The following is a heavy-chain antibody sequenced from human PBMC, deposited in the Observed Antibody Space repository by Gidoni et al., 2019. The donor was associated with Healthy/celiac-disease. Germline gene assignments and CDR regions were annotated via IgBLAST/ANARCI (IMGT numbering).Heavy chain of an antibody. J-gene: IGHJ6*02. V-gene: IGHV3-15*01. CDR3: SRVGYYDSSGYYYGWDYYYGMDV. CDR2: IKSKTDGGTT. D-gene: IGHD3-22*01. Sequence: EVQLVESGGGLVKPGGSLRLSCAASGFTFSNAWMSWVRQAPGKGLEWVGRIKSKTDGGTTDYAAPVKGRFTSSRDDSKNTLYLQMNSLKTEDTAVYYCSRVGYYDSSGYYYGWDYYYGMDVWGQGTTVTVSS. CDR1: GFTFSNAW.